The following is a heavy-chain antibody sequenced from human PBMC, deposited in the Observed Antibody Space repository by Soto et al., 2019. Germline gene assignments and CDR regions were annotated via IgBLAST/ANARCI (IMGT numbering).Heavy chain of an antibody. V-gene: IGHV3-15*01. D-gene: IGHD4-17*01. J-gene: IGHJ4*02. CDR1: GCTFWNAW. Sequence: GGPLRLSCAAFGCTFWNAWVGWVRQAPGKGLEWVGRIKSKTDGGTTDYAAPVKGRFTISRDDSKNTLYLQMNSLKTEDTAVYYCTTDLLSYGDYEGCWGQGTLVTVSS. CDR2: IKSKTDGGTT. CDR3: TTDLLSYGDYEGC.